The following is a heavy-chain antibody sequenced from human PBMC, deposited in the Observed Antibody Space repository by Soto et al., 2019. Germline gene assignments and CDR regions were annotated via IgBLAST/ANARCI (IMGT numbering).Heavy chain of an antibody. Sequence: PGGSLRLSCAASGFTFSNAWMSWVRRAPGKGLEWVGRIKTKTDGGTTDYAAPVKGRFTISRDDSKNTLYLQMNSLKTEDTAVYYCTTGVTSRGMDVWGQGTTVTVSS. J-gene: IGHJ6*02. CDR2: IKTKTDGGTT. D-gene: IGHD2-21*02. V-gene: IGHV3-15*01. CDR1: GFTFSNAW. CDR3: TTGVTSRGMDV.